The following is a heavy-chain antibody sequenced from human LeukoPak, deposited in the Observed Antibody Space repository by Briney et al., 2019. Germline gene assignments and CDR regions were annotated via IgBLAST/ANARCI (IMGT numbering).Heavy chain of an antibody. CDR3: ARDLGVAAAGPIDY. CDR1: GYTFTSYA. Sequence: WASVKVSCKASGYTFTSYAMHWVRQAPGQRLEWMGWINAGNGNTKYSQKLQGRVTMTTDTSTSTAYMELRSLRSDDTAVYYCARDLGVAAAGPIDYWGQGTLVTVSS. CDR2: INAGNGNT. J-gene: IGHJ4*02. D-gene: IGHD6-13*01. V-gene: IGHV1-3*01.